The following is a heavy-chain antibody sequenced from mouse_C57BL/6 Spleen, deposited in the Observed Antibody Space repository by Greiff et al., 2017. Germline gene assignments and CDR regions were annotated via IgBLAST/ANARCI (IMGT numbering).Heavy chain of an antibody. D-gene: IGHD2-1*01. CDR3: ARDLYSYYFDY. Sequence: EVKLMESGPGLVKPSQSLSLTCSVTGYSITSGYYWNWIRQFPGNKLEWMGYISYDGSNNYNPSLKNRISITRDTSKNQFFLKLNSVTTEDTATYYCARDLYSYYFDYWGQGTTLTVSS. J-gene: IGHJ2*01. CDR1: GYSITSGYY. V-gene: IGHV3-6*01. CDR2: ISYDGSN.